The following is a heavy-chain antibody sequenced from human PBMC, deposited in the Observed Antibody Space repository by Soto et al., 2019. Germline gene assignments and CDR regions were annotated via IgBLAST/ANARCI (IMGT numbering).Heavy chain of an antibody. J-gene: IGHJ4*02. CDR1: GFTFSSYG. CDR2: ISYDGSNK. D-gene: IGHD6-13*01. V-gene: IGHV3-30*18. CDR3: AKGTMWQLALVWY. Sequence: GGSLRLSCAASGFTFSSYGMHWVRQAPGKGLEWVAVISYDGSNKYYADSVKGRFTISRDNSKNTLYLQMNSLRAEDTAVYYCAKGTMWQLALVWYWGQGTLVTVSS.